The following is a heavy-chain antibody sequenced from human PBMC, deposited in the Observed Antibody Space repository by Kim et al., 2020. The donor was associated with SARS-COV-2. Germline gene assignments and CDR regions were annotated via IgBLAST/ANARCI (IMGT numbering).Heavy chain of an antibody. D-gene: IGHD2-21*02. CDR1: GFTFSSYG. V-gene: IGHV3-33*01. CDR3: ARDAWGGDCYSGS. CDR2: IWYDGSNK. Sequence: GGSLRLSCAASGFTFSSYGMHWVRQAPGKGLEWVAVIWYDGSNKYYADSVKGRFTISRDNSKNTLYLQMNSLRAEDTAVYYCARDAWGGDCYSGSWGQGTLVTVSS. J-gene: IGHJ5*02.